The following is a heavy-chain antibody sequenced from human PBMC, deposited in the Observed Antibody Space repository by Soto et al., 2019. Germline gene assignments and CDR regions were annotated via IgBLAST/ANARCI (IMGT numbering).Heavy chain of an antibody. D-gene: IGHD6-6*01. CDR1: GGSISSYY. CDR2: IYYSGST. J-gene: IGHJ3*02. Sequence: PSETLSLTCTVSGGSISSYYWSWIRQPPGKGLEWIGYIYYSGSTNYNPSLKSRVTISVDTSKNQFSLKLSSVTAADTAVYYCAREPEYSSSSGLLLRAFDIWGQGTMVTVSS. V-gene: IGHV4-59*12. CDR3: AREPEYSSSSGLLLRAFDI.